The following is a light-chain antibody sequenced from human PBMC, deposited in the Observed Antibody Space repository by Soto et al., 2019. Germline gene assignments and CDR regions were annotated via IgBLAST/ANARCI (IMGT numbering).Light chain of an antibody. V-gene: IGLV2-14*01. CDR2: EVR. J-gene: IGLJ1*01. CDR1: SSDVGAYNY. Sequence: QSALTQPASVSGSPGQSITISCNGSSSDVGAYNYVSWYQQYPGKAPKVIIFEVRKRPSGVSNRFSGSKSGDTASLTISGLQADDEADYYCSSYRSSTTFVFGTGPSSPS. CDR3: SSYRSSTTFV.